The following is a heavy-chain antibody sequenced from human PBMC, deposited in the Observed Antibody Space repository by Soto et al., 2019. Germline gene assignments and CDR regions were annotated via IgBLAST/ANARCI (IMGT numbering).Heavy chain of an antibody. CDR2: ISGSDGST. CDR1: GFTVSSYA. Sequence: GGSLRLSCAASGFTVSSYAMSWVRQAPGKGLEWVSAISGSDGSTYYADSVKGRFTISRDNSKNTLFLQMNSLRVEETAVYYWAKEGPNYYDGSVYYYFYGGKGTLVTVSS. V-gene: IGHV3-23*01. CDR3: AKEGPNYYDGSVYYYFY. D-gene: IGHD3-22*01. J-gene: IGHJ4*02.